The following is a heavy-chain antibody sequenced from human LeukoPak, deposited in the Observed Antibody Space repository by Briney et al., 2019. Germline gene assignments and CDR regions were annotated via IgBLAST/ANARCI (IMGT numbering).Heavy chain of an antibody. J-gene: IGHJ5*02. CDR3: ARDPGGSYRHNWFDP. D-gene: IGHD3-16*02. CDR1: GGSISSSSYY. Sequence: PSETLSLTCTVSGGSISSSSYYWGWIRQPPGKGLEWIGSIYYSGSTYYNPSLKSRVTISVDTSKNQFSLKLSSVTAADTAVYYCARDPGGSYRHNWFDPWGQGTLVTVSS. V-gene: IGHV4-39*07. CDR2: IYYSGST.